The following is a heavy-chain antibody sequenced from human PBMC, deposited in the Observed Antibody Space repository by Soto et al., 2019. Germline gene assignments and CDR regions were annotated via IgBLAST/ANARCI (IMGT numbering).Heavy chain of an antibody. Sequence: EVQLVESGGGLVEPGGSLRLSCAASGFSFPNAWMTWVRQAPGKGLAWVGSITNKENGEATKYAAPVKGRFTISRDDSENILYLQRDSLQTEDTAVYYCTPGRFGSNEWSFDYWGQGTLVTVSS. CDR1: GFSFPNAW. CDR3: TPGRFGSNEWSFDY. V-gene: IGHV3-15*06. D-gene: IGHD2-8*01. J-gene: IGHJ4*02. CDR2: ITNKENGEAT.